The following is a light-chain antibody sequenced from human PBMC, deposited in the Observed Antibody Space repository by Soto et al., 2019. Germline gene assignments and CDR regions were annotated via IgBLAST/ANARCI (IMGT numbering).Light chain of an antibody. J-gene: IGKJ1*01. V-gene: IGKV3-15*01. CDR3: QQYNNWPPWT. CDR2: DAS. Sequence: EIVMTQSPAAMSVSPGERATLSCKASQSVSKNLAWYQQKPGQTPRLLIYDASTRATGVPARFSGSGSGTDFALTISSLQSEEFAVYYCQQYNNWPPWTFGQGTKVESK. CDR1: QSVSKN.